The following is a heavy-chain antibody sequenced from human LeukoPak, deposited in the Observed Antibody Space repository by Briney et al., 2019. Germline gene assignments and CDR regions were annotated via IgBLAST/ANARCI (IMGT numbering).Heavy chain of an antibody. J-gene: IGHJ4*02. Sequence: ASVKVSCKASGYTFTSYGISWVRQAPGQGLEWMGWISAYNGNTNYAQKLQGRVTMTTDTSTSTAYMELRSRRSDDTAVYYCARDSSGYSYGPPFDYWGQGTLVTVSS. D-gene: IGHD5-18*01. CDR3: ARDSSGYSYGPPFDY. CDR1: GYTFTSYG. CDR2: ISAYNGNT. V-gene: IGHV1-18*01.